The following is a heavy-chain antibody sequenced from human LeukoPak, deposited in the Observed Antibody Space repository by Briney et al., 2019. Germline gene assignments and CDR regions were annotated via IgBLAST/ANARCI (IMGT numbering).Heavy chain of an antibody. Sequence: QPGGSLRLSCAASGFPITTNYMNWVRQAPGKGLEWVSVIYGDDETNYADSVKGRFTISRDDSKSTAYLQMNSLKIEDTAVYYCAKGQRDLHDAFDIWGQGTMVTVSS. CDR1: GFPITTNY. V-gene: IGHV3-53*01. J-gene: IGHJ3*02. CDR3: AKGQRDLHDAFDI. CDR2: IYGDDET.